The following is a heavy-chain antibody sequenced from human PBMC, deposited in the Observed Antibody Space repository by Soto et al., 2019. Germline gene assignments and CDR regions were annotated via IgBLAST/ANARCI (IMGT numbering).Heavy chain of an antibody. D-gene: IGHD5-18*01. V-gene: IGHV4-39*02. CDR1: GGSISSSSYY. CDR2: IYYRGST. CDR3: STGRTGGNGYPFPARPFHY. Sequence: QRQLQESGPGLVKPSETRSLTCTVSGGSISSSSYYWGGIGQPPGKGLEWIGSIYYRGSTYYNPSLKSPENVPVATSKNHSSLRLSSVAAADTAVYYCSTGRTGGNGYPFPARPFHYWGQGTLVTVSS. J-gene: IGHJ4*02.